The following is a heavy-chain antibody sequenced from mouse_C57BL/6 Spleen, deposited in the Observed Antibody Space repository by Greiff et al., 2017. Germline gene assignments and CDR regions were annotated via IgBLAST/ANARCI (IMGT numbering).Heavy chain of an antibody. J-gene: IGHJ2*01. CDR1: GFTFSDYY. Sequence: EVKLMESEGGLVQPGSSMKLSCTASGFTFSDYYMAWVRQVPEKGLEWVANINYDGSSTYYQDSLQSRFIISSDNAKNILYLQMSSLKSEDTATYYCARVDWDVFDYWGQGTTLTVSS. CDR2: INYDGSST. D-gene: IGHD4-1*01. CDR3: ARVDWDVFDY. V-gene: IGHV5-16*01.